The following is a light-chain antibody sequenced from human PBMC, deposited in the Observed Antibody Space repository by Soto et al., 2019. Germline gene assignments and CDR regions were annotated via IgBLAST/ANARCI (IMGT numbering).Light chain of an antibody. CDR1: QSVSSSY. J-gene: IGKJ2*01. CDR2: GAS. Sequence: EIVLTQSPGTLSLSPGERATLSCRASQSVSSSYLVWYQQKPGRAPRLLIYGASSRATGIPDRFSGSGSGTDFTLTIGRLEPEDFAVYYCQQYCNSPYTFGQGTKLEIK. V-gene: IGKV3-20*01. CDR3: QQYCNSPYT.